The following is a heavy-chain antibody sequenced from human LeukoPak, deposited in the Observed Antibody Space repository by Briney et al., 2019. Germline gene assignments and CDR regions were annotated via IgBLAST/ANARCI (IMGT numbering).Heavy chain of an antibody. CDR3: ARDASDIVVVPAAVGPFDL. D-gene: IGHD2-2*01. Sequence: GRSLRLSCAASGFTFSNYAIHWVRQTPGKGLEWLAGISYDGTNKYYADSVKGRFTMSRDNSGNTLYLQMNSLRVEDTAVYYCARDASDIVVVPAAVGPFDLWGQGTLVTVSS. CDR1: GFTFSNYA. V-gene: IGHV3-30*03. CDR2: ISYDGTNK. J-gene: IGHJ4*02.